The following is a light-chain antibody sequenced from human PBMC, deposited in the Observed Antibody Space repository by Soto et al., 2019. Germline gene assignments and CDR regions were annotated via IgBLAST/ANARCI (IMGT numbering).Light chain of an antibody. Sequence: QSALTQPASVSGSPGQSITISCTGTSSDVGGYNYVSWYQHHPGKAPKLMIYEVSSRPSGVSNRFSGSKSGNTASLTISGLQAEDGADYYCSSYRDTHNLVFGIGTKVTVL. V-gene: IGLV2-14*01. CDR1: SSDVGGYNY. CDR2: EVS. J-gene: IGLJ1*01. CDR3: SSYRDTHNLV.